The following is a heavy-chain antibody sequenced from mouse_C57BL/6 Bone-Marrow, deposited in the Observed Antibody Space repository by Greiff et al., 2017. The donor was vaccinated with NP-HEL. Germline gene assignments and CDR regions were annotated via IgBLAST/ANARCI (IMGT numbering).Heavy chain of an antibody. J-gene: IGHJ2*01. CDR1: GFSFTSYG. Sequence: VQLQQSGPGLVQPSQSLSISCTASGFSFTSYGVHWVRQSPGKGLEWLGVIWSGGSTDYNAAFISRLSISKDNSKSQVFLKMNSLQADDTAIYYCARMRSITTIVAHFDYWGQGTTLTVSS. V-gene: IGHV2-2*01. CDR2: IWSGGST. CDR3: ARMRSITTIVAHFDY. D-gene: IGHD1-1*01.